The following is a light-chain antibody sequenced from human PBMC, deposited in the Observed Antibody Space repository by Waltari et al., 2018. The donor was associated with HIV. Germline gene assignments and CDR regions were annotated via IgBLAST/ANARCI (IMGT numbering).Light chain of an antibody. V-gene: IGKV4-1*01. Sequence: DIVMTQSPDSLAVSLGERATINCRSSQKLLYRSYNRNYLNWYQQKPGQPPKLLIYWASTRESGVPDRFSGSGSGTDFTLTITSTQAEDVAVYYCQQYYSSPPTFGGGTKVEIK. CDR1: QKLLYRSYNRNY. CDR2: WAS. J-gene: IGKJ4*01. CDR3: QQYYSSPPT.